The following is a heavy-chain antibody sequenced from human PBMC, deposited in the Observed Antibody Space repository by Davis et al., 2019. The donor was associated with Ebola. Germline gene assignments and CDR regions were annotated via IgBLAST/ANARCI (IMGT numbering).Heavy chain of an antibody. D-gene: IGHD5-18*01. CDR1: GFTFSSYS. CDR3: ARDRGRYSYGSLYYYYYGMDV. CDR2: ISSSSSTI. V-gene: IGHV3-48*02. Sequence: PGGSLRLSCAASGFTFSSYSMNCVRQAPGKVLEWVSYISSSSSTIYYADSVKGRFTISRDNAKNSLYLQMNSLSDEGTAVYYCARDRGRYSYGSLYYYYYGMDVWGQGTTVTVSS. J-gene: IGHJ6*02.